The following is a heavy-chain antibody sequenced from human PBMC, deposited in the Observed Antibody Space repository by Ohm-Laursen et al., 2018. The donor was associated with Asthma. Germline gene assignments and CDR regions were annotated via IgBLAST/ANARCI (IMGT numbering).Heavy chain of an antibody. CDR1: GFTITNYW. CDR2: INGDGGIK. Sequence: SLRLSCAASGFTITNYWMHWVRHAPGKGLVWVSRINGDGGIKSYAASVKGRFTISRDDAKNTVYLQMNSLRVDETAVYYCAYEFGGSGDYWGQGTLVTVSS. CDR3: AYEFGGSGDY. D-gene: IGHD3-10*01. J-gene: IGHJ4*02. V-gene: IGHV3-74*01.